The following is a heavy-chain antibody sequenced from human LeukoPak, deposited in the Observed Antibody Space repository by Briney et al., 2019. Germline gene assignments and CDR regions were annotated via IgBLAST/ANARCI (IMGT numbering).Heavy chain of an antibody. CDR3: ARGPKLGGYSYGPIDY. Sequence: GGSLRLSCAASGFTFSSYSMNWVRLAPGKGLEWVSSISSSSSSYIYYADSVKGRFTISRDNAKNSLYLQMNSLRAEDTAVYYRARGPKLGGYSYGPIDYWGQGTLVTVSS. D-gene: IGHD5-18*01. CDR2: ISSSSSSYI. CDR1: GFTFSSYS. J-gene: IGHJ4*02. V-gene: IGHV3-21*01.